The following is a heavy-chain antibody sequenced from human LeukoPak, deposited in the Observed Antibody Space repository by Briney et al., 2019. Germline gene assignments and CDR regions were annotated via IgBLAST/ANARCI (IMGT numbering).Heavy chain of an antibody. CDR3: AKARGLIGGAFDI. D-gene: IGHD3-22*01. CDR2: IRYDGSNK. V-gene: IGHV3-30*02. CDR1: GFTFSSYV. J-gene: IGHJ3*02. Sequence: GGSLRLSCAASGFTFSSYVMHWVRQAPGKGLEWVAFIRYDGSNKYYADSVKGRFTISRDNSKNSLYLQMNSLRTEDTALYYCAKARGLIGGAFDIWGQGTMVTVSS.